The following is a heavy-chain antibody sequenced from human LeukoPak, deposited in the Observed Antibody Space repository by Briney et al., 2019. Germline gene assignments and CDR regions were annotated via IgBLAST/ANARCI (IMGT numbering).Heavy chain of an antibody. CDR2: ISGSVGTT. D-gene: IGHD3-3*01. Sequence: QPGGSLRLSCAASGFTFSIYAMSWVRQAPGEGLECVSAISGSVGTTYYADSVKGRFTISRDNSKNTLYLQMNSLRAEDTAVYYCAKDPRSYFDFWADWGQGTLVTVSS. CDR1: GFTFSIYA. J-gene: IGHJ4*02. V-gene: IGHV3-23*01. CDR3: AKDPRSYFDFWAD.